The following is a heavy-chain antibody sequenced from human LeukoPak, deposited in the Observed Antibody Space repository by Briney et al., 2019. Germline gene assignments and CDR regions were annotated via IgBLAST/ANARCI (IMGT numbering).Heavy chain of an antibody. CDR3: ARGGRVWFDP. D-gene: IGHD3-10*01. V-gene: IGHV3-30*02. CDR1: GFTFNSYG. CDR2: IRYDGSNK. J-gene: IGHJ5*02. Sequence: GGSLRLSCAASGFTFNSYGMHWVRQAPGKGLEWVAFIRYDGSNKYYADSVKGRFTISRDNSKNTLYLQMNSLRAEDTAVYYCARGGRVWFDPWGQGTLVTVSS.